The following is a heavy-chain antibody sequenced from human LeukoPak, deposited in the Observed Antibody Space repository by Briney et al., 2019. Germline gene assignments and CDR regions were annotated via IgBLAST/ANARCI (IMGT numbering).Heavy chain of an antibody. Sequence: RASLRLSCAASGFTFSSYAMSWVRQAPGKGLEWVSAISGSGGSTYYADSVKGRFTISRDNSKNTLYLQMNSLRAEDTAVYYCAQDFPGIAVAGTLRWGQGTLVTVSS. V-gene: IGHV3-23*01. CDR2: ISGSGGST. CDR1: GFTFSSYA. J-gene: IGHJ4*02. D-gene: IGHD6-19*01. CDR3: AQDFPGIAVAGTLR.